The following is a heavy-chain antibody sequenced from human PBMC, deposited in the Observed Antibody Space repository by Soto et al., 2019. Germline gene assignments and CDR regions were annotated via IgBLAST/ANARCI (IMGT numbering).Heavy chain of an antibody. J-gene: IGHJ2*01. Sequence: EVQLVESGGGLVQPGGSLRLSCAASGFTFSSYDIHWVRQATGKGLEWVSAIGTAGDTYYPGSVKGRFTISRENAKNSLYLQMNSLRAGDTAVYYCARGKGGSYYRWYFDLWGRGTLVTVSS. CDR3: ARGKGGSYYRWYFDL. D-gene: IGHD1-26*01. CDR1: GFTFSSYD. CDR2: IGTAGDT. V-gene: IGHV3-13*04.